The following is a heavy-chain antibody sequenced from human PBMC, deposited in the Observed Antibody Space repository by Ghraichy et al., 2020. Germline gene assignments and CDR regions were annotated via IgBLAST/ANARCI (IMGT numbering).Heavy chain of an antibody. V-gene: IGHV1-8*01. Sequence: ASVKVSCKASGYTFTSYDINWVRQATGQGLEWMGWMNPNSGNTGYAQKFQGRVTMTRNTSISTAYMELSSLRSEDTAVYYCARGPAYYYDSSGSNWFDPWGQGTLVTVSS. CDR3: ARGPAYYYDSSGSNWFDP. J-gene: IGHJ5*02. CDR2: MNPNSGNT. CDR1: GYTFTSYD. D-gene: IGHD3-22*01.